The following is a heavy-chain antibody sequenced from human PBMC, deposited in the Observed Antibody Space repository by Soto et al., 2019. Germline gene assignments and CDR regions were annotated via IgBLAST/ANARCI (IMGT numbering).Heavy chain of an antibody. D-gene: IGHD6-13*01. Sequence: GGSLRLSCAASGFTFSSYAMSWVRQAPGKGLEWVSAISGSGGSTYYADSVKGRVTISVDTSKNQFSLKLSSVTAADTAVYYCARIASYYYYGMDVWGQGTTVTVSS. CDR2: ISGSGGST. CDR3: ARIASYYYYGMDV. CDR1: GFTFSSYA. J-gene: IGHJ6*02. V-gene: IGHV3-23*01.